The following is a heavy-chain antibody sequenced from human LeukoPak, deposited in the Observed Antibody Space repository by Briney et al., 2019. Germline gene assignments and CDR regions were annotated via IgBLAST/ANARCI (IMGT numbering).Heavy chain of an antibody. CDR3: AKDDYGDYTLGY. CDR1: GSTFSSYG. CDR2: ISYDGSNK. Sequence: GGSLRLSCAASGSTFSSYGMHWVRQAPGKGLEWVAVISYDGSNKYYADSVKGRFTISRDNSKNTLYLQMNSLRAEDTAVYYCAKDDYGDYTLGYWGQGTLVTVSS. J-gene: IGHJ4*02. V-gene: IGHV3-30*18. D-gene: IGHD4-17*01.